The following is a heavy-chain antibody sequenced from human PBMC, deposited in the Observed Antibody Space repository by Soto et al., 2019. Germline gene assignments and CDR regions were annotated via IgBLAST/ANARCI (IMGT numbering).Heavy chain of an antibody. CDR1: GFTFSSYW. Sequence: GGSMRLSCAASGFTFSSYWMSWVRQAPGKGLEWVANIKQAGCEKYYADSVKGRFTISRDNSKNTLHLQMNSPRAADTAVYYHARSDYYYDSSGCCHAFEIWGKGTRVTVSS. D-gene: IGHD3-22*01. CDR2: IKQAGCEK. V-gene: IGHV3-7*05. CDR3: ARSDYYYDSSGCCHAFEI. J-gene: IGHJ3*02.